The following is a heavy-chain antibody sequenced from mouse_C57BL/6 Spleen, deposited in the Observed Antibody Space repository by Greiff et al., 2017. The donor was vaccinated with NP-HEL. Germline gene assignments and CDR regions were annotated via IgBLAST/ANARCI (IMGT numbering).Heavy chain of an antibody. V-gene: IGHV1-39*01. D-gene: IGHD2-10*01. Sequence: VHVKQSGPELVKPGASVKISCKASGYSFTDYNMNWVKQSNGKSLEWIGVINPNYGTTSYNQKFKGKATLTVDQSSSTAYMQLNSLTSEDSAVYYCARSTYYGNYYAMDYWGQGTSVTVSS. CDR1: GYSFTDYN. CDR2: INPNYGTT. J-gene: IGHJ4*01. CDR3: ARSTYYGNYYAMDY.